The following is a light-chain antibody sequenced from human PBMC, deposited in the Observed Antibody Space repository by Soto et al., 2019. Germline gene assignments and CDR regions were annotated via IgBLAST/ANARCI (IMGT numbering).Light chain of an antibody. CDR2: EVT. CDR3: SSYAASNNFYFV. Sequence: QSALTQPPSASGSPGQSVTISCAGTSSDVNGYNYDSWYQQYPGRAPKLMIYEVTKRPSGVPDRFSGSKSCNTASLTVSGLQAEDEADYYCSSYAASNNFYFVFGGGTQLTVL. CDR1: SSDVNGYNY. V-gene: IGLV2-8*01. J-gene: IGLJ3*02.